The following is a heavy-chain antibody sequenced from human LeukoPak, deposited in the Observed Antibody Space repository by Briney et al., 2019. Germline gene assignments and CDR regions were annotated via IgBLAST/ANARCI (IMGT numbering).Heavy chain of an antibody. CDR2: INPNSGGT. V-gene: IGHV1-2*02. CDR1: GYSFTGYH. Sequence: ASVKVSCKASGYSFTGYHMHWVRQAPGQGLEWMGWINPNSGGTNYAQKSQGRVTMTRDTSISTAYMELSRLRSDDTAVYYCARAEYYDSSGYYYGAEYFQHWGQGTLVTVSS. D-gene: IGHD3-22*01. J-gene: IGHJ1*01. CDR3: ARAEYYDSSGYYYGAEYFQH.